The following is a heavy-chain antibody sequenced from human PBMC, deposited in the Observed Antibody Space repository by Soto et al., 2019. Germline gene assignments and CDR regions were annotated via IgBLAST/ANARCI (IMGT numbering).Heavy chain of an antibody. CDR3: ANHADTIFGVPGGMDV. CDR2: ISGSGGST. Sequence: EVQLLESGGGLVQPGGSLRLSCAASGFTFSSYAMSWVRQAPGKGLEWVSAISGSGGSTYYADSVKGRFTISRDNSKNTLYLQMNSLRAEDTAVYYCANHADTIFGVPGGMDVWGQGTTVTVSS. CDR1: GFTFSSYA. J-gene: IGHJ6*02. D-gene: IGHD3-3*01. V-gene: IGHV3-23*01.